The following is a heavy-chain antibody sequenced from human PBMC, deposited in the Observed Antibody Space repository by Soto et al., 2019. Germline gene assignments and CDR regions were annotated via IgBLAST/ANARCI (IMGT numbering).Heavy chain of an antibody. Sequence: EVQLLESGGGLVQPGGSLRLSCAASGFTFSSYAMSWVRQAPGKGLEWVSAISGSGGSTYYADSVKGRFTISRDNSKNTLYLQMNSLRAEDTAVYYCAKDPPTYYDIFLDAFDIWDQGTMVTVSS. CDR2: ISGSGGST. CDR3: AKDPPTYYDIFLDAFDI. D-gene: IGHD3-9*01. CDR1: GFTFSSYA. V-gene: IGHV3-23*01. J-gene: IGHJ3*02.